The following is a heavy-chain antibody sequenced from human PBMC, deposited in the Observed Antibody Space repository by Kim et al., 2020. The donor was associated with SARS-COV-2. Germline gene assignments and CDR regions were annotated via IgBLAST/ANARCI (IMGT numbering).Heavy chain of an antibody. Sequence: SETLSLTCTVSGGSISSGGYYWRWIRQHPGKGLEWIGYIYYSGSTYYNPSLKSRVTISVDTSKNQFSLRLSSVTAAGTAVYYCARRPGKRRGAAAVPNWFDPWGQGTLVTVSS. CDR3: ARRPGKRRGAAAVPNWFDP. V-gene: IGHV4-31*03. CDR2: IYYSGST. D-gene: IGHD6-13*01. J-gene: IGHJ5*01. CDR1: GGSISSGGYY.